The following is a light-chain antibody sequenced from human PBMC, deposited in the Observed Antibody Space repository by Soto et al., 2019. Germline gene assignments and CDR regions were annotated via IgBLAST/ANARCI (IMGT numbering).Light chain of an antibody. V-gene: IGKV3-11*01. CDR3: QQRSNWPRLT. Sequence: EIVLTHSPATLSSFPCDRVTLSCRASQYINTRLAWYQHRPGQAPRLLIYQTSIRAAGIPARFSASGSGTDFTLTISSLEPEDFAVYYCQQRSNWPRLTFGGGTKVDIK. CDR1: QYINTR. CDR2: QTS. J-gene: IGKJ4*01.